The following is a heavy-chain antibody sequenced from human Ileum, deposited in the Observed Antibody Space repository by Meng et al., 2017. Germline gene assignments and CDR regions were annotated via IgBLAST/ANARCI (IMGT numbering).Heavy chain of an antibody. CDR3: ARDHWGSLDY. D-gene: IGHD7-27*01. CDR2: AST. CDR1: GGSVSSDGFQ. Sequence: QVRLQESGQGLVRPAETLSLICTVSGGSVSSDGFQWGWVRQPPGKGLEWIRYASTNYNPSLKSRVTISLDTSKNQFSLELSSVTAADTAVYYCARDHWGSLDYWGQGILVTVFS. J-gene: IGHJ4*02. V-gene: IGHV4-61*08.